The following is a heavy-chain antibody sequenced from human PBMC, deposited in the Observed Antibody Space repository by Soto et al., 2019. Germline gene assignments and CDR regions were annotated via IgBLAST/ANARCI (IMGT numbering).Heavy chain of an antibody. CDR1: GYTFTSYA. D-gene: IGHD4-17*01. Sequence: QVQLVQSGAEVKKPGASVKVSCKASGYTFTSYAMHWVRQAPGQRLEWMGWINAGNGNTKYSQKFQGRVTITRDTSASTAYVELSSLRSEDTAVYYCARVVGSSGRSVTTDYWGQGTLVTVSS. CDR3: ARVVGSSGRSVTTDY. V-gene: IGHV1-3*01. CDR2: INAGNGNT. J-gene: IGHJ4*02.